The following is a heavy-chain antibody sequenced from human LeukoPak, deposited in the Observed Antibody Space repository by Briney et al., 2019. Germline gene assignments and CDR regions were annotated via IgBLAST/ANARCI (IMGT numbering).Heavy chain of an antibody. V-gene: IGHV3-23*01. CDR1: GFTFNIYA. Sequence: PGGSLRLSCAVSGFTFNIYAIAWVRQAPGKGLEWVSTISDGGDTTYYADSVKGRFTISRDNAKNSLYLQMHSLRVDDTAVYYCARDVGANTNDYWGQGTLVTVSS. J-gene: IGHJ4*02. D-gene: IGHD1-26*01. CDR2: ISDGGDTT. CDR3: ARDVGANTNDY.